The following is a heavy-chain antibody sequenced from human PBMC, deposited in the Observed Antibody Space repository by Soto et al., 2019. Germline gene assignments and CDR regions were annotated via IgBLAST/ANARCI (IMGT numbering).Heavy chain of an antibody. V-gene: IGHV4-39*01. CDR3: ASPGKWELHN. Sequence: PSETLSLTCTVSGGSISSSSYYWGWIRQPPGKGLEWIGSIYYSGSTYYNPSLKSRVTISVDTSKNQFSLKLSSVTAADTAVYYCASPGKWELHNWGQGTLVTVSS. D-gene: IGHD1-26*01. CDR1: GGSISSSSYY. J-gene: IGHJ4*02. CDR2: IYYSGST.